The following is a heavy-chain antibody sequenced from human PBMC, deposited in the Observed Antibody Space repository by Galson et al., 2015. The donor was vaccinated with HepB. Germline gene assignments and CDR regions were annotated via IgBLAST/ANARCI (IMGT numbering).Heavy chain of an antibody. CDR1: GFTFDNYA. J-gene: IGHJ4*02. D-gene: IGHD1-20*01. CDR2: ISGDGGST. Sequence: SLRLSCAASGFTFDNYAMTWVRQAPGTGLEWVSTISGDGGSTFYADSVKGRFTISRDNSKNTLYLQMNSLRAEDTAVYYCAKDLGARVSGTTGYFDYWGQGTLVTVSS. CDR3: AKDLGARVSGTTGYFDY. V-gene: IGHV3-23*01.